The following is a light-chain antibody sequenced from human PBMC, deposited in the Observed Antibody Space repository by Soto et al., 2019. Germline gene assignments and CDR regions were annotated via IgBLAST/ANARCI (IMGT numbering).Light chain of an antibody. V-gene: IGLV2-14*01. J-gene: IGLJ3*02. Sequence: QSVLTQPASVSGSPGQSITISCTGTTSDIGDYNYVSWYQQHPGKATKIIIYEVFHRPSGVSNRFSGSKSGYTASLTISGLQTEDEADYYFSSYTGSSTLVFGGGTKLTVL. CDR3: SSYTGSSTLV. CDR2: EVF. CDR1: TSDIGDYNY.